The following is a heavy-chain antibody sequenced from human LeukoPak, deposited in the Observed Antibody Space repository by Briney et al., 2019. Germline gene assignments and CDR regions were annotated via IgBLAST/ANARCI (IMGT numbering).Heavy chain of an antibody. V-gene: IGHV4-39*01. J-gene: IGHJ4*02. Sequence: SETLSLTCTVSGGSISSSSYYWGWIRQPPGKGLEWIGSIYYSGSTYYNPSLKSRVTIYVDTSKNQFPLNLNSVTAADTAVYYCARRNRGVGTSPDYWGQGTLVTVSS. CDR2: IYYSGST. CDR1: GGSISSSSYY. D-gene: IGHD1-1*01. CDR3: ARRNRGVGTSPDY.